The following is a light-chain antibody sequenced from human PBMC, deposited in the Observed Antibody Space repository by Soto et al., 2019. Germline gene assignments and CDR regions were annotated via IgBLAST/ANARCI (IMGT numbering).Light chain of an antibody. CDR3: QQYGSSPYT. J-gene: IGKJ2*01. V-gene: IGKV3-20*01. Sequence: EIVLTQSPGTVSLSPGERATLSCRASQSVSSSYLAWYQQKPGQAPRLLIYGVSSRATGIPDRFSGSGSGTDFTLTISRLEPEDFAVYYGQQYGSSPYTFGQGTKLEIK. CDR1: QSVSSSY. CDR2: GVS.